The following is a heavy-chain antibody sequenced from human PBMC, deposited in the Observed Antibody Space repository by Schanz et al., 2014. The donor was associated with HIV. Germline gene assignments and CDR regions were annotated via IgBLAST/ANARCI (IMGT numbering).Heavy chain of an antibody. CDR3: ARDSPVAAGTLDY. CDR2: IIPISGTA. J-gene: IGHJ4*02. D-gene: IGHD6-13*01. CDR1: GETFSNYV. V-gene: IGHV1-69*06. Sequence: QVQLVQSGAEVKKPGSSVRVSCKASGETFSNYVISWVRQAPGQGLEWMGGIIPISGTANYAQKFQGRVTLTRDTTATTVYMELSSLRSEDTAVYYCARDSPVAAGTLDYWGQGTLVTVSS.